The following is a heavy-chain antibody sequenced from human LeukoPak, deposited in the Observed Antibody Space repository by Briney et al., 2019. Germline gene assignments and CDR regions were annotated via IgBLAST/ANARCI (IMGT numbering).Heavy chain of an antibody. CDR3: AKVRDLRYYDSSGYPFDY. D-gene: IGHD3-22*01. Sequence: GGSLRLSCAASGFTFSSYAMSWVRQAPGKGLEWVSAISGSGGNTYYADSVKGRFTISRDNSKNTLYLQMNSLRAEDTAVYYCAKVRDLRYYDSSGYPFDYWGQGTLVTVSS. CDR1: GFTFSSYA. J-gene: IGHJ4*02. CDR2: ISGSGGNT. V-gene: IGHV3-23*01.